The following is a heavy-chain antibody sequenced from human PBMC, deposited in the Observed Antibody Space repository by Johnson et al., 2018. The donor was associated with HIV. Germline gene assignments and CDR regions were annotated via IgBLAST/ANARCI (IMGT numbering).Heavy chain of an antibody. CDR3: AREEEWELVGRGYAFDI. J-gene: IGHJ3*02. Sequence: QVQVVESGGGVVRPGGSLRLSCAASGFAFDDYGMSWVRQAPGKGLEWVAVISYDGSKKYYAESVKGRITISRDNSKNRLDLQMHSLRAEAMAVYYCAREEEWELVGRGYAFDIWGQGTMVTVSS. V-gene: IGHV3-30*03. CDR1: GFAFDDYG. CDR2: ISYDGSKK. D-gene: IGHD1-26*01.